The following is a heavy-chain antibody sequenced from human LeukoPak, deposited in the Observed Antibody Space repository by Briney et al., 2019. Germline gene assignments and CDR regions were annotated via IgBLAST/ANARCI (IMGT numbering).Heavy chain of an antibody. Sequence: AASVKVSCKASGYTFIGENIHWVRQAPGQGLEWMGWINPNSGGTNYAQKFQGRVTMTRDTSISTAYMELSRLRSDDTAVYYCARDSNSMITPWGQGTLVTVSS. J-gene: IGHJ5*02. D-gene: IGHD3-16*01. CDR1: GYTFIGEN. CDR2: INPNSGGT. V-gene: IGHV1-2*02. CDR3: ARDSNSMITP.